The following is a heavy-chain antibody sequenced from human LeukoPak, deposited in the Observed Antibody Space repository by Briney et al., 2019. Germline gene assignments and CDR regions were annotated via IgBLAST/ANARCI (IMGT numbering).Heavy chain of an antibody. CDR2: ISSSCSYI. Sequence: GGSLRLSCAASGFTFSSYSMNWVRQAPGKGLEWVSSISSSCSYIYYADSVKGRFTISRDNAKNSLYLQMNSLRAEDTAVYYCARDPGKSSGWYEWVYWGQGTLVTVSS. V-gene: IGHV3-21*01. CDR3: ARDPGKSSGWYEWVY. J-gene: IGHJ4*02. CDR1: GFTFSSYS. D-gene: IGHD6-19*01.